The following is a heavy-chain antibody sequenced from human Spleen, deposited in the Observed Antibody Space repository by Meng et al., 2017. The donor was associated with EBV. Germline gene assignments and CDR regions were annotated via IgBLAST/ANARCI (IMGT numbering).Heavy chain of an antibody. J-gene: IGHJ5*02. D-gene: IGHD1-26*01. CDR3: ARDLSGRFDP. V-gene: IGHV3-30*03. CDR2: LPSDGGNT. Sequence: VHLVESGGGLCQPWRSLKSPGDASGFTFSGYGMFWVRQAPGKGPEWVAILPSDGGNTYYSDSVKGRFTISRDNSKKTLYLQMNSLRAEDSAVYYCARDLSGRFDPWGQGTLVTVFS. CDR1: GFTFSGYG.